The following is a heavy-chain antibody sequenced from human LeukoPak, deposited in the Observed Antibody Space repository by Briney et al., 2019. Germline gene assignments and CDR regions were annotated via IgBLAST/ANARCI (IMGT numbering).Heavy chain of an antibody. J-gene: IGHJ3*02. V-gene: IGHV3-23*01. Sequence: GGSLGLSCAASGFTFINYAMSWVRQTPGKGLEWVSAISGGGGSTHYADSVKGRFTISRDSSKNTLFLQMNSLRAEDTAVYYCAKTPSWIFDAFDIWGQGTLVTVSS. CDR1: GFTFINYA. CDR2: ISGGGGST. CDR3: AKTPSWIFDAFDI. D-gene: IGHD2-2*03.